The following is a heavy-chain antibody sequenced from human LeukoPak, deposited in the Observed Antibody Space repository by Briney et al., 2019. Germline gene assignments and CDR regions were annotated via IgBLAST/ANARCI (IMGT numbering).Heavy chain of an antibody. D-gene: IGHD6-13*01. Sequence: PSETLSLTCTVSGGSISSYYWSWIRQPPGRGLEWIGSIHYSGSTSYNSSLKSRVTISVDTSKNQFSLKLSSVTAADTAVYYCARDRPGGSSLDYWGQGTLVTVSS. CDR1: GGSISSYY. J-gene: IGHJ4*02. V-gene: IGHV4-59*01. CDR3: ARDRPGGSSLDY. CDR2: IHYSGST.